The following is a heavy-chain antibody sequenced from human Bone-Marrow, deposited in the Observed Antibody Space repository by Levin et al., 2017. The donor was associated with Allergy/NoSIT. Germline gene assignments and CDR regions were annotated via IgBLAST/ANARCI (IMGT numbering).Heavy chain of an antibody. CDR1: GGTFSSYA. V-gene: IGHV1-69*13. Sequence: SVKVSCKASGGTFSSYAISWVRQAPGQGLEWMGGIIPIFGTANYAQKFQGRVTITADESTSTAYMELSSLRSEDTAVYYCARDPIAVAGTRYFDYWGQGTLVTVSS. CDR3: ARDPIAVAGTRYFDY. D-gene: IGHD6-19*01. J-gene: IGHJ4*02. CDR2: IIPIFGTA.